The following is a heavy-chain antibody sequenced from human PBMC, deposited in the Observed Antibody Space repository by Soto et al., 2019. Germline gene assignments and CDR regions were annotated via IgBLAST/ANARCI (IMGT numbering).Heavy chain of an antibody. D-gene: IGHD2-15*01. V-gene: IGHV4-39*01. CDR3: ASLRWYSWRNVLDV. CDR1: GASISTTSYY. Sequence: QLQLQQSGPGLLKPSETLALTCNVSGASISTTSYYWAWIRQSPGKGLAWIATVYYSGSTYYNPSLRSRVTISVDTSKNQFSLKLTSVTAADTAVYYCASLRWYSWRNVLDVWGQGTTVTVSS. CDR2: VYYSGST. J-gene: IGHJ6*02.